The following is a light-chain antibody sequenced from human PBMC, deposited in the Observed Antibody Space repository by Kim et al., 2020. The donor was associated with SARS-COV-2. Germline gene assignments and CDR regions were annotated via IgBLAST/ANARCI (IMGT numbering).Light chain of an antibody. CDR1: QSVASN. CDR3: QQYNNWPPIT. V-gene: IGKV3-15*01. J-gene: IGKJ5*01. CDR2: DAS. Sequence: APGERASRSCRASQSVASNLAWYQQKPGQAPRLLIYDASTRATGLPARFSGSGSGTEFTLTISSLQSEDFAVYYCQQYNNWPPITFGQGTRLEIK.